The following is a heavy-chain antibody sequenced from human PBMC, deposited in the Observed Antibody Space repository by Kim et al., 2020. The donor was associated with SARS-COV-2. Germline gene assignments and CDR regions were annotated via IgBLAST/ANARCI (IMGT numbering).Heavy chain of an antibody. CDR1: GGTFSSYA. CDR2: IIPIFGTA. J-gene: IGHJ4*02. Sequence: SVKVSCKASGGTFSSYAISWVRQAPGQGLEWMGGIIPIFGTANYAQKFQGRVTITADESTSTAYMELSSLRSEDTAVYYCARDDSPGGITMMRYYLDWGQGTLVTVSS. CDR3: ARDDSPGGITMMRYYLD. D-gene: IGHD3-22*01. V-gene: IGHV1-69*13.